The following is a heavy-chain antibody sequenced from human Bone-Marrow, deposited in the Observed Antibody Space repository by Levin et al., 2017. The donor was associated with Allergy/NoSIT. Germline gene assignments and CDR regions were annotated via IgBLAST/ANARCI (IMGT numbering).Heavy chain of an antibody. Sequence: GGSLRLSCAASGFTFSNYWMSWVRQAPVKGLQWVANINQDGRETYYVDSVKGRFTISRDNTKNSLHLQMNSLRAEDTALYYCVRGSGLNWFDPWGQGTQVTVSS. CDR3: VRGSGLNWFDP. CDR2: INQDGRET. D-gene: IGHD3-10*01. CDR1: GFTFSNYW. J-gene: IGHJ5*02. V-gene: IGHV3-7*01.